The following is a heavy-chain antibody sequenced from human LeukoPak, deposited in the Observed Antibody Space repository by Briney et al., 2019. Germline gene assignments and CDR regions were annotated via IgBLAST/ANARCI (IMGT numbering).Heavy chain of an antibody. CDR1: GFIFSNYR. CDR2: IKKDGSEK. J-gene: IGHJ4*02. V-gene: IGHV3-7*01. D-gene: IGHD4-17*01. CDR3: ARDPIYGDLDY. Sequence: QTGGSLRLSCAASGFIFSNYRMAWVRQAPGKGLEWVANIKKDGSEKYYVGSVKGRFAISRDNAKNSLYLQMNSLRPEDTAVYYCARDPIYGDLDYWGQGTRVTVSS.